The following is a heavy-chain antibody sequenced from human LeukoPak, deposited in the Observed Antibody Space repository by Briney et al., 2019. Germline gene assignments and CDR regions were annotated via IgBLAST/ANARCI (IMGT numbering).Heavy chain of an antibody. J-gene: IGHJ4*02. CDR3: ATTGYCSSTSCPRHSDY. Sequence: ASVKVSCKVSGYTLTELSMHWVRQAPGKGLEWMGAFDPEDGETIYAQKFQRRVTMTEDTSTDTAYMELSSLRSEDTAVYYCATTGYCSSTSCPRHSDYWGQGTLVTVSS. CDR2: FDPEDGET. D-gene: IGHD2-2*01. CDR1: GYTLTELS. V-gene: IGHV1-24*01.